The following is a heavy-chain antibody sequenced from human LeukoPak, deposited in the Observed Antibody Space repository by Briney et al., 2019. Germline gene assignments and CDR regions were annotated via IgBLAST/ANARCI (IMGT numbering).Heavy chain of an antibody. CDR2: ISGSGDST. Sequence: GGSLRLSCAASGFTFSSYAMAWVRQAPGKGLEWVSAISGSGDSTYYADSVKGRFTISRDNSKSTLYLQMNSLRAEDTALYYCAKTYYDFWSGYYGGWFDPWGQGTLVTVAS. CDR1: GFTFSSYA. J-gene: IGHJ5*02. V-gene: IGHV3-23*01. D-gene: IGHD3-3*01. CDR3: AKTYYDFWSGYYGGWFDP.